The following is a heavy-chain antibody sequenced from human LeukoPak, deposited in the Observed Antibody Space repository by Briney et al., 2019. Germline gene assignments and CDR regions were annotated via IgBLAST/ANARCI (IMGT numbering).Heavy chain of an antibody. V-gene: IGHV4-31*03. CDR3: ARALGGNYDILTGYYTTYYFDY. CDR1: GGSISSGGYY. D-gene: IGHD3-9*01. CDR2: XXXXXXT. Sequence: SETLSLTCTVSGGSISSGGYYWSWIRQHPGKGLXXXXXXXXXXXTYYNPSLKSRVTISVDTSKNQFSLKLSSVTAADTAVYYCARALGGNYDILTGYYTTYYFDYWGQGTLVTVSS. J-gene: IGHJ4*02.